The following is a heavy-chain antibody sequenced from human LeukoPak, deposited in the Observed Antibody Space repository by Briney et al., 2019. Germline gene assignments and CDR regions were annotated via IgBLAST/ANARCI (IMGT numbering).Heavy chain of an antibody. Sequence: NTSETLSLTCTVSGGSISSSSYYWGWIRQPPGEGLEWIGSINYSGSTYYNLSLKSRVTISVDTSKNQFSLKLSSVTAADTAVYYCARLRSGRFLEEGGQGTLVTVSS. D-gene: IGHD3-3*01. V-gene: IGHV4-39*01. CDR2: INYSGST. CDR1: GGSISSSSYY. J-gene: IGHJ4*02. CDR3: ARLRSGRFLEE.